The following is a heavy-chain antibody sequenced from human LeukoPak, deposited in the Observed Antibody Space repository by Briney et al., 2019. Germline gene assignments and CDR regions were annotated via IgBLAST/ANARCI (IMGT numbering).Heavy chain of an antibody. CDR1: GFMFSSNW. J-gene: IGHJ4*02. D-gene: IGHD5-24*01. CDR3: AKEGRSLQTY. Sequence: GGSLRLSCAASGFMFSSNWMSWVRLAPGKGLEWVANIKEGGTETYYVDSVKGRFTISRDNAKNSLYLQMNSLRVEDTAVYYCAKEGRSLQTYWGQGTLVTVSS. V-gene: IGHV3-7*03. CDR2: IKEGGTET.